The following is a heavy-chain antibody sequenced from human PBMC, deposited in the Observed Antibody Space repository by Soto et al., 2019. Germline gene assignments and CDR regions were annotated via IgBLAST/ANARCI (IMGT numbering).Heavy chain of an antibody. CDR2: IIPIFGTA. V-gene: IGHV1-69*13. Sequence: SVKVSCKASGGTFSSYAIGWVRQAPGQGLEWMGGIIPIFGTANYAQKFQGRVTITADESTSTAYMELSSLRSEDTAVYYCCWYYYDSSGYYYVDYWGQGTLVTVSS. J-gene: IGHJ4*02. CDR3: CWYYYDSSGYYYVDY. D-gene: IGHD3-22*01. CDR1: GGTFSSYA.